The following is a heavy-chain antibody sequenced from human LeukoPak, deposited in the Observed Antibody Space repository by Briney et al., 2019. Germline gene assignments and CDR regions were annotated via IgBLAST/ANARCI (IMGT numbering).Heavy chain of an antibody. CDR2: IRSKANSYAT. CDR1: GFTFSGSA. CDR3: ARAPLDDAFDI. Sequence: GGSLRLSCAASGFTFSGSAMHWVRQASGKGLEWVGRIRSKANSYATAYAASVKGRFTISRDDSKNTAYLQMNSLKTEDTAVYYCARAPLDDAFDIWGQGTMVTVSS. D-gene: IGHD1-1*01. V-gene: IGHV3-73*01. J-gene: IGHJ3*02.